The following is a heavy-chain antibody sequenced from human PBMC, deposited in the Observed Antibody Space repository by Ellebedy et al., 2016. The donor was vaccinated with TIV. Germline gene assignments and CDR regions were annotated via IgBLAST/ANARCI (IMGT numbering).Heavy chain of an antibody. CDR1: GFSLTNIIMG. CDR2: IFANDAK. J-gene: IGHJ4*02. Sequence: SGPTLVQPKETLTLTCTVSGFSLTNIIMGVSWIRQPPGKALEWLAHIFANDAKSYSTSLEARLSISKDTAKSQVVLTVANMDPVDTATYYCVRALKYCGGDCTYKFDFWGQGALVTVSS. D-gene: IGHD2-21*02. V-gene: IGHV2-26*01. CDR3: VRALKYCGGDCTYKFDF.